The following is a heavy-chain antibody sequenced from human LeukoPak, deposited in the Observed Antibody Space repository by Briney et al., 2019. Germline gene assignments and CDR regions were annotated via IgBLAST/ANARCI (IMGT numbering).Heavy chain of an antibody. CDR1: GGTFSSYA. J-gene: IGHJ4*02. Sequence: ASVKVSCKASGGTFSSYAISWVRQAPGQGLEWMGGIIPIFGTANYAQKFQGRVTITADESTSTAYMELSSLRSEDTAVYYCASAYGDSPERLVGYFDYWGQGTLVTVSS. CDR3: ASAYGDSPERLVGYFDY. CDR2: IIPIFGTA. D-gene: IGHD4-17*01. V-gene: IGHV1-69*13.